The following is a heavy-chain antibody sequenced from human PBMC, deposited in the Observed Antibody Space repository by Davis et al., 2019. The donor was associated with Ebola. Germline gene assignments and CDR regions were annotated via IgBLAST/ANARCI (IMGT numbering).Heavy chain of an antibody. J-gene: IGHJ4*02. CDR1: GLTISSFS. V-gene: IGHV3-21*01. Sequence: PAGSLSLSCVASGLTISSFSMNWVRQASGKGLEWVASIGSGSSNIYYADSVKGRFTISRDDAKNSLYLQMNSLRADDTAMYYCLGRSFDYWGQGTLVTVSS. CDR3: LGRSFDY. CDR2: IGSGSSNI.